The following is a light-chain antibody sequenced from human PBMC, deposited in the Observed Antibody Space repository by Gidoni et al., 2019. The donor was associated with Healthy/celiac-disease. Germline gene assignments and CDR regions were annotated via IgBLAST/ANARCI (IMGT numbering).Light chain of an antibody. CDR2: GAS. J-gene: IGKJ4*01. Sequence: EIVMTPSPATLSVSPGERATLSCRASQSVSSNLAWYQQKPGQAPRLLIYGASTRATGIPARFSGSGSGTEFTLTISSLQSEDFAFYYCQQYNNWPPVLTFGGGTKVEIK. CDR3: QQYNNWPPVLT. V-gene: IGKV3-15*01. CDR1: QSVSSN.